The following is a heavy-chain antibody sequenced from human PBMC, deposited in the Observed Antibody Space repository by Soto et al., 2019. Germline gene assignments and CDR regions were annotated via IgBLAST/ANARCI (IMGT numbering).Heavy chain of an antibody. CDR3: AKAWGIDY. Sequence: EVQLLESGGGLVEPGGSRRLSCAASGFTFSSYTMRWVRQAPGKGLEWVSTISGSGSSTYSADSVKGRFTISRDNSKNTQYLQMNSLRVEDTAIYYCAKAWGIDYWGQGTLVTVSS. CDR2: ISGSGSST. CDR1: GFTFSSYT. J-gene: IGHJ4*02. V-gene: IGHV3-23*01. D-gene: IGHD7-27*01.